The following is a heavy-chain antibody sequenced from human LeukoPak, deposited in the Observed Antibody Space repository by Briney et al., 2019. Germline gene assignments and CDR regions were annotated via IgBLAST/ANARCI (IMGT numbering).Heavy chain of an antibody. V-gene: IGHV5-51*01. CDR3: ARGASIAAAGLRTPDY. CDR2: IYPGDSDT. CDR1: GYNFTSYW. Sequence: GKSLKISCQTSGYNFTSYWIGWVRQMPGKGLEWMGIIYPGDSDTRYSPSFQGQVTISADKSISTAYLQWSSLKASDTAMYYCARGASIAAAGLRTPDYWGQGTLVTVSS. D-gene: IGHD6-13*01. J-gene: IGHJ4*02.